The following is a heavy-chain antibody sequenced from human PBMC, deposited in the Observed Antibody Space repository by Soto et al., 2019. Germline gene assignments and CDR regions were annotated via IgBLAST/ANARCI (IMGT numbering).Heavy chain of an antibody. CDR3: AREIDRLLGY. V-gene: IGHV3-30*04. CDR2: ISYDGRNK. D-gene: IGHD3-22*01. CDR1: GFTFSSYA. J-gene: IGHJ4*02. Sequence: QVQLVESGGGVVQPGRSLRLSCAASGFTFSSYAMHWVRQAPGKGLEWVAVISYDGRNKYYADSVKGRFTISRDNSKITLYMQKDSLRAEDTAVYYCAREIDRLLGYWGQGTLVTVSS.